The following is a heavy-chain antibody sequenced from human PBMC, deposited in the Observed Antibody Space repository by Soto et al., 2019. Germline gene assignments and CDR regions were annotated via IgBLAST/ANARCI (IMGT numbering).Heavy chain of an antibody. D-gene: IGHD6-13*01. CDR2: IEQGGTET. V-gene: IGHV3-7*03. J-gene: IGHJ6*02. CDR1: GFTLSSFW. Sequence: GGSLRLSCAASGFTLSSFWMSWVRQAPGKGLEWVASIEQGGTETYYVDSVKGRFTISRDNAKNSLFLQMHSLRAEDTAVYLCARHHGYSGSSHYYLFGMDVWGQGTTVTVSS. CDR3: ARHHGYSGSSHYYLFGMDV.